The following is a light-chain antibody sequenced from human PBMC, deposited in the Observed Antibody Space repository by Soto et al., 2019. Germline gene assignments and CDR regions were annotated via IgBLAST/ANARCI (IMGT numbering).Light chain of an antibody. CDR2: GAS. V-gene: IGKV3-15*01. CDR1: QSVSSN. Sequence: EIVMTQSPATLSVSPGERATLSCRASQSVSSNLAWYQQKPGQAPRLLIYGASTRATGIPARFSGGGSGTDFTLTISRLEPEDFAVYYCQQYGRSPITFGLGTRLEIK. CDR3: QQYGRSPIT. J-gene: IGKJ5*01.